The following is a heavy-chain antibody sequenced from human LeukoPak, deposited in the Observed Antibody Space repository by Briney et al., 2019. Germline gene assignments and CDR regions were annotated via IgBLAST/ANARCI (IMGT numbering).Heavy chain of an antibody. Sequence: PSETLPLTCTVSGDSTSSSTYYWGWIRQPPGKGLEWLASRYYSGSTYYNPSLKGRATISVDTSRNQFSLRLSSVTAADTAVYYCVRRNDILTGYYSTFDYWGQGTLVTVSS. V-gene: IGHV4-39*01. CDR2: RYYSGST. D-gene: IGHD3-9*01. CDR1: GDSTSSSTYY. CDR3: VRRNDILTGYYSTFDY. J-gene: IGHJ4*02.